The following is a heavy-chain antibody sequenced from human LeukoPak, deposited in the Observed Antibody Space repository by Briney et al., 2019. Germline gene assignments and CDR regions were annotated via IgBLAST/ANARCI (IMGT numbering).Heavy chain of an antibody. V-gene: IGHV4-61*08. J-gene: IGHJ1*01. D-gene: IGHD2-8*01. CDR1: GGSISSGGYY. CDR2: IYHSGST. Sequence: SETLSLTCTVSGGSISSGGYYWSCIRQPPGKGLEWIGYIYHSGSTNYNPSLKSRVTMSVDTSKNQFSLKVTSVTAADTAVYYCARVGYASSAIYFQQWGQGTLVSVSS. CDR3: ARVGYASSAIYFQQ.